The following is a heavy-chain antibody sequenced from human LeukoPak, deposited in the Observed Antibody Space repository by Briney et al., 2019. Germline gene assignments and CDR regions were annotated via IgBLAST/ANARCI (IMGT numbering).Heavy chain of an antibody. V-gene: IGHV4-4*07. CDR3: ARGHYDILTGHQDYFDY. CDR1: GGSISSYY. J-gene: IGHJ4*02. D-gene: IGHD3-9*01. CDR2: IYTSGST. Sequence: SETLSLTCTVSGGSISSYYWSWIRQPAGKGLERIGRIYTSGSTNYNPSLKSRVTMSVDTSDNHFSLKVTSVTAADTAVYYCARGHYDILTGHQDYFDYWGQGTLVTVSS.